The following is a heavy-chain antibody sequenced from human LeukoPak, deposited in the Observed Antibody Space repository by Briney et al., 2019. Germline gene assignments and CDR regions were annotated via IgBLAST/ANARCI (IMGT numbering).Heavy chain of an antibody. J-gene: IGHJ4*02. CDR1: GFTFSSYS. Sequence: GGSLRLSCAASGFTFSSYSMHWVRQAPGKGLEWVAVISYDGSNKDYADSVKGRFTISRDNSKNTLYLQMNSLRAEDTAVYYCARGGDGYNFDYWGQGTLVTVSS. V-gene: IGHV3-30*14. CDR2: ISYDGSNK. D-gene: IGHD5-24*01. CDR3: ARGGDGYNFDY.